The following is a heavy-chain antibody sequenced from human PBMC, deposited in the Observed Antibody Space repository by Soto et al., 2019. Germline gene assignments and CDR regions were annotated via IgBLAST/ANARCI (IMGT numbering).Heavy chain of an antibody. Sequence: EVQLVESGGGLVKPGGSLRLSCAASGFTFSSYSMNWVRQAPGKGLEWVSSISSSSSYIYYADSVKGRFTISRDNAKNSLYLQMNSLRAEDTAVYYCARDYPAGRYYYYGMDVWGQGTTVTVSS. CDR1: GFTFSSYS. CDR3: ARDYPAGRYYYYGMDV. J-gene: IGHJ6*02. D-gene: IGHD6-13*01. CDR2: ISSSSSYI. V-gene: IGHV3-21*01.